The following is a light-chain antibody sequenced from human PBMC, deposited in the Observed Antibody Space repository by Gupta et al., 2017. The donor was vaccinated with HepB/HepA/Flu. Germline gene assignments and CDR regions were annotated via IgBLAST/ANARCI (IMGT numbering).Light chain of an antibody. CDR3: CSYAGSYTWV. CDR2: DVS. V-gene: IGLV2-11*01. CDR1: SSDVGSYNY. Sequence: QSALTQPRSVSESPGQSVTISCTGTSSDVGSYNYVSWYQQHPGEAPKVMIYDVSKRPSGVPDRFSGSKSGNTASRTISGLQAEDEADYYCCSYAGSYTWVFGGGTKLTVL. J-gene: IGLJ3*02.